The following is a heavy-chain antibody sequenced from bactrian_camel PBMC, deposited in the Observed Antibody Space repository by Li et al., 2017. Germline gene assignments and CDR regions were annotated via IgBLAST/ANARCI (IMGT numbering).Heavy chain of an antibody. J-gene: IGHJ4*01. V-gene: IGHV3S6*01. CDR2: IGSGGDT. CDR3: AKQDPMRLWRE. CDR1: GYTYSSYC. Sequence: HVQLVESGGGSVQAGGSLRLSCAASGYTYSSYCMGWVRQAPGKGLEFVSGIGSGGDTVYAEFAKGRFTVSRNNARNMMYLRLNSLKPEDTAMYYCAKQDPMRLWRERGQGTQVTVS. D-gene: IGHD1*01.